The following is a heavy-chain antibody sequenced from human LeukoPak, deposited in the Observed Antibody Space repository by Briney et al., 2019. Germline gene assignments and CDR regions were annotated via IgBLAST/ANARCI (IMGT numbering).Heavy chain of an antibody. CDR3: ARSYPDYYYGMDV. V-gene: IGHV1-2*02. J-gene: IGHJ6*02. D-gene: IGHD2-2*01. CDR2: INPNSGGT. CDR1: GYTFTSYD. Sequence: ASVKVSCKASGYTFTSYDINWVRQATGQGLEWMGWINPNSGGTNYAQKFQGRVTMTRDTSISTAYMELSRLRSDDTAVYYCARSYPDYYYGMDVWGQGTTVTVSS.